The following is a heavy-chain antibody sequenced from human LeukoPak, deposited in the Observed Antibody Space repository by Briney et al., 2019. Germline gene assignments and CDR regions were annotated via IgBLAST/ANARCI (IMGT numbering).Heavy chain of an antibody. CDR2: INTNTGNP. CDR3: ASPPDSSGYYYAY. Sequence: ASVKASCKASGYTFTSYAMNWVRQAPGQGLEWMGWINTNTGNPTYAQGFTGRFVFSLDTSVSTAYLQISSLKAEDTAVYYCASPPDSSGYYYAYWGQGALVTVSS. V-gene: IGHV7-4-1*02. J-gene: IGHJ4*02. CDR1: GYTFTSYA. D-gene: IGHD3-22*01.